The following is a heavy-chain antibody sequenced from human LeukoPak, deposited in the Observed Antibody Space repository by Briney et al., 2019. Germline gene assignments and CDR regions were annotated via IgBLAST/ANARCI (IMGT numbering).Heavy chain of an antibody. V-gene: IGHV4-31*03. CDR1: GVSISSGGYY. J-gene: IGHJ4*02. CDR3: ATYGAPGIPDY. D-gene: IGHD2-21*01. Sequence: SQTLSLTCTVSGVSISSGGYYWSWIRQHPGKGLEWIGYIYYSGSTYYNPSLKSRVTISVDTSKNQFSLKLSSVTAADTAVYYCATYGAPGIPDYWGQGTLVTVSS. CDR2: IYYSGST.